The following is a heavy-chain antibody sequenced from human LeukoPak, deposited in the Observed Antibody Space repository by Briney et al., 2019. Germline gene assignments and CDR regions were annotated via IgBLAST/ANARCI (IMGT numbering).Heavy chain of an antibody. CDR3: ARDTYQPSLIDY. D-gene: IGHD2-2*01. Sequence: PGGSLRPSCAASGFSFSLYAMNWVRQAPGKGLEWVAYIDSGSDDIHYADSERGRFTISRDNAKNTLYLQMKSLRDEDTAVYYCARDTYQPSLIDYWGQGTLVTVSS. CDR1: GFSFSLYA. V-gene: IGHV3-21*05. CDR2: IDSGSDDI. J-gene: IGHJ4*02.